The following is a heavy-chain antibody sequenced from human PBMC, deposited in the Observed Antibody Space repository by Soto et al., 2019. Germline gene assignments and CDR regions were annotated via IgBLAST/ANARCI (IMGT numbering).Heavy chain of an antibody. Sequence: GGSLRLSCAASGFTVSSNYMSWVRQAPGKGLEWVSFIYSGESKLYADSLKFRFTISRDNFKNTLYLQMNSLRAEDTAVYYCARDPSRSSSLGLFDPWGQGALVTVSS. CDR3: ARDPSRSSSLGLFDP. D-gene: IGHD6-6*01. CDR2: IYSGESK. V-gene: IGHV3-53*01. J-gene: IGHJ5*02. CDR1: GFTVSSNY.